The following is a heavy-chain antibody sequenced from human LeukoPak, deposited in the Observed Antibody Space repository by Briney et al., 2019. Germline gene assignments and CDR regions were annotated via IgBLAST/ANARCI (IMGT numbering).Heavy chain of an antibody. CDR1: GFTFSSYA. CDR3: AKGREPGGLDY. Sequence: PGGSLRLSCAASGFTFSSYAMHWVRQAPGKGLEWVAVISYDGSNKYYADSVKGRFTISRDNSKSTLYLQMNSLRTEDTAMYYCAKGREPGGLDYWGQGTLVTVSS. V-gene: IGHV3-30-3*01. J-gene: IGHJ4*02. D-gene: IGHD1-26*01. CDR2: ISYDGSNK.